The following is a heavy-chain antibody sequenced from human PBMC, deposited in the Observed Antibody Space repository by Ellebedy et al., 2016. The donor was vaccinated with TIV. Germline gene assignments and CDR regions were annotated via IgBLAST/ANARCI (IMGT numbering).Heavy chain of an antibody. CDR1: GFSLSTSGVG. CDR2: IYWNDDK. V-gene: IGHV2-5*01. D-gene: IGHD3-10*01. Sequence: SGPTLVXPTQTLTLTCTFSGFSLSTSGVGVGWIRQPPGKALEWLALIYWNDDKRYSPSLKSRLTTTKDTSKNQVVLTMTNMDPVDTATYYCARSPYGSPSDWFDPWGQGTLVTVSS. CDR3: ARSPYGSPSDWFDP. J-gene: IGHJ5*02.